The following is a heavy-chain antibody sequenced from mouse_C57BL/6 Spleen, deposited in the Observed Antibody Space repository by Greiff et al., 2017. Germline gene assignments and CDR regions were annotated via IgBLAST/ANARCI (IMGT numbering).Heavy chain of an antibody. D-gene: IGHD1-1*01. J-gene: IGHJ1*03. V-gene: IGHV5-4*01. CDR1: GFTFSSYA. Sequence: EVQRVESGGGLVKPGGSLKLSCAASGFTFSSYAMSWVRQTPEKRLEWVATISDGGSYTYYPDNVKGRFTISRDNAKNNLYQQMSHLKSEDTAMYSCARDRDYYGSSYWYFDVWGTGTTVTVSS. CDR2: ISDGGSYT. CDR3: ARDRDYYGSSYWYFDV.